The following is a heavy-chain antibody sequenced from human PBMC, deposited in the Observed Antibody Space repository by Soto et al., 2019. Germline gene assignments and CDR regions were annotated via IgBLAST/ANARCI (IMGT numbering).Heavy chain of an antibody. Sequence: SGPTLVNPTQTLTLTCTFSGFSLSTSGMCVSWIRQPPGKALEWLALIDWDDDKYYSTSLKTRLTISKDTSKNQVVLTMTNMDPVDTATYYCARTTKDQRVSPLYYFDYWGQGTLVTVYS. CDR2: IDWDDDK. CDR3: ARTTKDQRVSPLYYFDY. V-gene: IGHV2-70*01. CDR1: GFSLSTSGMC. D-gene: IGHD1-1*01. J-gene: IGHJ4*02.